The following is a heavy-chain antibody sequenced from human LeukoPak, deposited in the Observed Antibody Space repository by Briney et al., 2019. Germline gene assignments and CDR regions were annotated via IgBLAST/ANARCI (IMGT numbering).Heavy chain of an antibody. D-gene: IGHD3-16*01. CDR1: GFTFSSYG. J-gene: IGHJ5*02. CDR2: IRPNGINK. CDR3: AKDRPLEGGFDP. Sequence: PGGSLRLSCAASGFTFSSYGMLWVRQAPGKGLEWVSFIRPNGINKYYADSVKGRFTISRDNSKGTLYLQMNSLRTEDTALYYCAKDRPLEGGFDPWGQGSLVTVSS. V-gene: IGHV3-30*02.